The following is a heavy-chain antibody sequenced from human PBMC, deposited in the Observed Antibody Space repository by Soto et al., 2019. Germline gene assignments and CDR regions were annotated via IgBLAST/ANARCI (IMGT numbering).Heavy chain of an antibody. Sequence: QVQLVQSGAEVKEPGSAVKVSCKAPADSFSSYGISWVRQAPGQGLEWMGGIIPIFGTTNYAEKYQGRVTITADESTNTDDMELSSLRSEDTALYYCARVYPDGWVEPGVVRGYLDTWGRGTLVT. D-gene: IGHD3-3*01. V-gene: IGHV1-69*01. CDR3: ARVYPDGWVEPGVVRGYLDT. J-gene: IGHJ4*02. CDR2: IIPIFGTT. CDR1: ADSFSSYG.